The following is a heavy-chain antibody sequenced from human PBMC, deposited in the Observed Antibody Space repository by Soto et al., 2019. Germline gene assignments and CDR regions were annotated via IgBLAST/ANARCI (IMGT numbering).Heavy chain of an antibody. CDR3: ARVGRSCSGGSCYPACGFDP. CDR2: IYYSGST. CDR1: GGSISSGDYY. V-gene: IGHV4-30-4*01. Sequence: PSETLSLTCTVSGGSISSGDYYWSWIRQPPGKGLEWIGYIYYSGSTYYNPSLKSRVTISVDTSKNQFSLKLSSVTAADTAVYYCARVGRSCSGGSCYPACGFDPWGQGTLVTVSS. J-gene: IGHJ5*02. D-gene: IGHD2-15*01.